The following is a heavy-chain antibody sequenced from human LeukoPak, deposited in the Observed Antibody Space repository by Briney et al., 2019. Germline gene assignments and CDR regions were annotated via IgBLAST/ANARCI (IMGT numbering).Heavy chain of an antibody. D-gene: IGHD5-12*01. CDR3: ARPIEGHGYDYPVFDY. CDR1: GGSISSGSFY. Sequence: SETLSLTCTVSGGSISSGSFYWGWIRQPPGKGLEWIGSIYYRGSTFYNPSLTSRVTMSVDTPKNQLSLRLSSVTAADTAVYFCARPIEGHGYDYPVFDYWGQGTLVTVSS. J-gene: IGHJ4*02. V-gene: IGHV4-39*01. CDR2: IYYRGST.